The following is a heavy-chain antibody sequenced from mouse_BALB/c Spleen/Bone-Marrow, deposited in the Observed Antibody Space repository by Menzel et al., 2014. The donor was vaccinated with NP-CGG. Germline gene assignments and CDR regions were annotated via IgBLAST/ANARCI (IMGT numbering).Heavy chain of an antibody. V-gene: IGHV1-7*01. J-gene: IGHJ4*01. CDR3: ARKGYGRYHYYAMDY. CDR2: INPSTGYT. D-gene: IGHD1-1*02. CDR1: GYTFTSYW. Sequence: VQLQQSGAELAKPGASVKMSCKASGYTFTSYWMYWIKQRPGQGLEWIGYINPSTGYTEYNQKFKDKATLTADKSSNTAYMQLMRLTCEDSEVYYCARKGYGRYHYYAMDYWGQGTSVTVSS.